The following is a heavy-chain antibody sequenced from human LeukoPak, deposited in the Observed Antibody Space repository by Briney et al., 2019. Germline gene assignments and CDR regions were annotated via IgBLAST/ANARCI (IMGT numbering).Heavy chain of an antibody. CDR2: ISSSGSTI. Sequence: GGSLRLSCAASGFTFNSYAMNWVRQAPGKGLEWVSYISSSGSTIYYADSVRGRFTISRDNAKNSLYLQMNSLRAEDTAVYYCARDHDDSSGYYGYWGQGTLVAVSS. D-gene: IGHD3-22*01. CDR3: ARDHDDSSGYYGY. V-gene: IGHV3-48*03. J-gene: IGHJ4*02. CDR1: GFTFNSYA.